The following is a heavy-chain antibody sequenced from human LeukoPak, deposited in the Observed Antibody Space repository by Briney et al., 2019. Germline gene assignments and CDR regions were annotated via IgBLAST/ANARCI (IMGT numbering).Heavy chain of an antibody. D-gene: IGHD4-17*01. CDR2: ISYDGSNK. CDR1: GFTFSSYA. Sequence: GGSLRLSCAASGFTFSSYAMHWVRQAPGKGLEWVAVISYDGSNKYYADSVKGRFTISRDNSKDTLYLQMNSLRAEDTAVYYCARGHDYGDYFDYWGQGTLVTVSS. CDR3: ARGHDYGDYFDY. J-gene: IGHJ4*02. V-gene: IGHV3-30*04.